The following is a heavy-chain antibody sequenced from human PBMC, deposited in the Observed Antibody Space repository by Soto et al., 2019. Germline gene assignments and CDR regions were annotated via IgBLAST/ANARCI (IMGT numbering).Heavy chain of an antibody. D-gene: IGHD6-6*01. CDR2: IYSGGTT. Sequence: LSCAASGFSVSSNYMSWIRQAPGKGLEWVSVIYSGGTTYYADSVKGRFTISRDNSKNTLYLQMSSLRAEDTAVYYCAREPGSSGGDYWGQGTLVTVSS. CDR1: GFSVSSNY. J-gene: IGHJ4*02. V-gene: IGHV3-53*01. CDR3: AREPGSSGGDY.